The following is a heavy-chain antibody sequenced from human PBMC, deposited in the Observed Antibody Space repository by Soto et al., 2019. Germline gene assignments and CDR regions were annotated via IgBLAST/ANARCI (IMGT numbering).Heavy chain of an antibody. V-gene: IGHV3-15*07. Sequence: GGSLRLSCAASGFTFSNAWMNWVRQAPGKGLEWVGRIKSKTDGGTTDYAAPVKGRFTISRDDSKNTLYLQMNSLKTEDTAVYYCTTDIFGVVIFGTPQNAFDIWGQGTMVTVSS. CDR3: TTDIFGVVIFGTPQNAFDI. J-gene: IGHJ3*02. CDR1: GFTFSNAW. D-gene: IGHD3-3*02. CDR2: IKSKTDGGTT.